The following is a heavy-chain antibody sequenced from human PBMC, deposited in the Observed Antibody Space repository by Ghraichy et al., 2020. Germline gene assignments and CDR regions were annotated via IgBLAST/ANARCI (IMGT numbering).Heavy chain of an antibody. CDR3: ATAVGGNSPNFDY. J-gene: IGHJ4*02. D-gene: IGHD3-10*01. CDR1: GGSISSSSYY. V-gene: IGHV4-39*07. Sequence: SETLSLTCTVSGGSISSSSYYWGWIRQPPGKGLEWIGSIYYSGSTYYNPSLKSRVTISVDTSKNQFSLKLSSVTAADTAVYYCATAVGGNSPNFDYWGQGTLVTVSS. CDR2: IYYSGST.